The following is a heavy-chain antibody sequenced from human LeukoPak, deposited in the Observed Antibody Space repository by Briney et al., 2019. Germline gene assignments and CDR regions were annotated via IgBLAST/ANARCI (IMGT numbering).Heavy chain of an antibody. D-gene: IGHD6-13*01. CDR3: ARRARLSTIAAAGTEFDY. CDR2: LSGSGGST. V-gene: IGHV3-23*01. Sequence: GGSLSLSCAASGFTFSSYAMSWVRQAPETGLEWGSALSGSGGSTYYADSVKGRFTISRDNSKNTLYLQMNSLRAEDTAVYYCARRARLSTIAAAGTEFDYWGQGTLVTVSS. CDR1: GFTFSSYA. J-gene: IGHJ4*02.